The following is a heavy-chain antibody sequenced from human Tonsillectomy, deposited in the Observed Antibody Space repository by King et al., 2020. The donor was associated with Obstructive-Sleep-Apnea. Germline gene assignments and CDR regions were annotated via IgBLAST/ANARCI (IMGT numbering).Heavy chain of an antibody. J-gene: IGHJ5*02. V-gene: IGHV3-11*06. Sequence: VQLVESGGGLVKPGESLRLSCAASGFTFSDCYMSRIRQAPGKGLEWVSYISSNSGYTNYADSVKGRFTVSRDNAKNSLYLQMNSLRAEDTAVYYCARDHYGGKRFDPWGQGTLVTVSS. CDR2: ISSNSGYT. CDR3: ARDHYGGKRFDP. D-gene: IGHD4-23*01. CDR1: GFTFSDCY.